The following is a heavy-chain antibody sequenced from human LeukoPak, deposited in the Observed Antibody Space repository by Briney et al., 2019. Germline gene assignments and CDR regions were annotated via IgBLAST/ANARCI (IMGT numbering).Heavy chain of an antibody. Sequence: GSLRLSCTASGFTFGDYLMSWFRQAPGKGLEWIGFISGGTTEYAASVKGRFTISRDDSTSIAYLQMNSLTTEDTAAYYCSRGSGWLSVYWGQGTLVTVSS. CDR3: SRGSGWLSVY. V-gene: IGHV3-49*03. D-gene: IGHD6-19*01. CDR2: ISGGTT. CDR1: GFTFGDYL. J-gene: IGHJ4*02.